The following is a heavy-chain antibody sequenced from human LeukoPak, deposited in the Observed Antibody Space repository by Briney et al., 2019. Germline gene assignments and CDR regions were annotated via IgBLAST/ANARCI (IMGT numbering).Heavy chain of an antibody. CDR2: FDPEDGET. CDR1: GYTLTELS. Sequence: GASVKVSCKVSGYTLTELSMHWVRQAPGKGLERMGGFDPEDGETIYAQKFQGRVTMTEDTSTDTAYMELSSLRSEDTAVYYCAAGLTYYYDSSGYFPFDYWGQGTLVTVSS. CDR3: AAGLTYYYDSSGYFPFDY. D-gene: IGHD3-22*01. V-gene: IGHV1-24*01. J-gene: IGHJ4*02.